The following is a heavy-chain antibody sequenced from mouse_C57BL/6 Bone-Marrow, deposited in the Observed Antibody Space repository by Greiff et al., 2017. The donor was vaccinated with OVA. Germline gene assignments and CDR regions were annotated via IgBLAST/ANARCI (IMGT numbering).Heavy chain of an antibody. CDR2: IDPENGDT. J-gene: IGHJ2*01. CDR3: TTDTTVVAYYFDY. CDR1: GFNIKDDY. D-gene: IGHD1-1*01. V-gene: IGHV14-4*01. Sequence: VQLQQSGAELVRPGASVKLSCTASGFNIKDDYMHWVKPRPEQGLEWIGWIDPENGDTEYDSKVQGKAALTAYTSANTAYLQRSSLTSEDTAVYYCTTDTTVVAYYFDYWGQGTTLTVSS.